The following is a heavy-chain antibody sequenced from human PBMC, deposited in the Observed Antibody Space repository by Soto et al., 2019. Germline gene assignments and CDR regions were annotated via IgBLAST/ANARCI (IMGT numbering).Heavy chain of an antibody. D-gene: IGHD1-26*01. Sequence: QVQLQESGPGLVKPSQTLSLTCSVSGASTVSHYHWTWIRQPPGKGLEWMGYIYNSVTTFYNPSLTSRLSISMGTSGNQFSLELRSVTAADTAIYYCALALGPTTGLDYCGQGTLGTVSS. CDR1: GASTVSHYH. J-gene: IGHJ4*02. CDR2: IYNSVTT. CDR3: ALALGPTTGLDY. V-gene: IGHV4-31*02.